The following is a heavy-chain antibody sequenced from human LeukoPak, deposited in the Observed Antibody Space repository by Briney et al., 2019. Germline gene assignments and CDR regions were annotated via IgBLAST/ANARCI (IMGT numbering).Heavy chain of an antibody. CDR3: AKGYCSSTSCYVGKIFDI. D-gene: IGHD2-2*01. Sequence: GGPLRLSCAASGFTFSSYAMSWVRQAPGKGLEWVSAISGSGGSTYYADSVKGRFTISRDNSKNTLYLQMNSLRAEDTAVYYCAKGYCSSTSCYVGKIFDIRGQGTMVTVSS. CDR1: GFTFSSYA. V-gene: IGHV3-23*01. J-gene: IGHJ3*02. CDR2: ISGSGGST.